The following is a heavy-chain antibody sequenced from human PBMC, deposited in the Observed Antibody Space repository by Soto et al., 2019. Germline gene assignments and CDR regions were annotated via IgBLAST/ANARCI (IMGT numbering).Heavy chain of an antibody. CDR1: GFTFSSYS. J-gene: IGHJ5*02. Sequence: GGSLRLSCAASGFTFSSYSMNWVRQAPGKGLEWVSYISSSSSTIYYADSVKGRFTISRDNAKNSLYLQMNSLRAEDTAVYYCARDEYSSSSWFDPWGQGTLVTVSS. V-gene: IGHV3-48*04. D-gene: IGHD6-6*01. CDR3: ARDEYSSSSWFDP. CDR2: ISSSSSTI.